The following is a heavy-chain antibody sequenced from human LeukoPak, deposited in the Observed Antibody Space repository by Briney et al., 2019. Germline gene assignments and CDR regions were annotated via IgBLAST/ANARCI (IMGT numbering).Heavy chain of an antibody. Sequence: SETLSLTCTLSGGAVTSSSFYWAWIRQPPGKGLECIGTINYSGITYYNSPLKSRITISVDTSKNQFSLKLNSVTAADTAVYFCAKSGPAAGRPDAFDIWGQGTMVTVSS. CDR3: AKSGPAAGRPDAFDI. V-gene: IGHV4-39*07. CDR2: INYSGIT. CDR1: GGAVTSSSFY. J-gene: IGHJ3*02. D-gene: IGHD2-2*01.